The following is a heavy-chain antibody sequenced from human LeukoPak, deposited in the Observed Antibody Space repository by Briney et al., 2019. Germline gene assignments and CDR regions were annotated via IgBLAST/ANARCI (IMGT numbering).Heavy chain of an antibody. V-gene: IGHV3-7*01. Sequence: GGSLRLSCAASGFTFSSYWMSWVRQAPGKGLEWVANIKQDGSEKYYVDSVKGRFTISRDNAKNSLYLQMSSLRAEDTAVYYCARVLYYYDSSVDYWGQGTLVTVSS. CDR3: ARVLYYYDSSVDY. CDR2: IKQDGSEK. J-gene: IGHJ4*02. D-gene: IGHD3-22*01. CDR1: GFTFSSYW.